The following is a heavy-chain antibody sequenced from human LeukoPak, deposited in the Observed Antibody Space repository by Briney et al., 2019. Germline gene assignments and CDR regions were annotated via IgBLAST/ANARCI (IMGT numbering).Heavy chain of an antibody. Sequence: PGRSLRLSCAASGFTFSSYGMHWVRQAPGKGLEWVAVIWYDGSNKYYADSVKGRFTISRDNSKSTLYLQMNSLRAEDTAVYYCARDRKLLYYFDYWGQGTLVTVSS. CDR2: IWYDGSNK. J-gene: IGHJ4*02. D-gene: IGHD1-26*01. V-gene: IGHV3-33*01. CDR3: ARDRKLLYYFDY. CDR1: GFTFSSYG.